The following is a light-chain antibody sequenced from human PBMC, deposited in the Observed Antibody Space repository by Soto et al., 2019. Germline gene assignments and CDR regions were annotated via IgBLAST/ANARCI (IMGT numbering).Light chain of an antibody. CDR1: QSISSW. J-gene: IGKJ1*01. CDR3: QQYNTYSPVT. CDR2: DAS. Sequence: DIQMTQSPSTLSASVGDSVTITCRASQSISSWLAWYQQKPGKAPNLLIYDASILESGVPSRFSGSGSGTEFTLTVSSLQPDDFATYYCQQYNTYSPVTFGQGTKVEIK. V-gene: IGKV1-5*01.